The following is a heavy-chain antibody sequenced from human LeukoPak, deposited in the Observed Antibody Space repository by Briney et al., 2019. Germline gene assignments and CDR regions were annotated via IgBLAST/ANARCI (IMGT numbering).Heavy chain of an antibody. D-gene: IGHD2-21*01. V-gene: IGHV4-59*01. J-gene: IGHJ4*02. CDR3: ARAPRGDGYYFDY. CDR1: GGSFSGYY. Sequence: SETLSLTCAVYGGSFSGYYWSWIRQPPGKGLEWIGYIYYSGSTNYNPSLKSRVTISVDTSKNQFSLKLSSVTAADTAVYYCARAPRGDGYYFDYWGQGTLVTVSS. CDR2: IYYSGST.